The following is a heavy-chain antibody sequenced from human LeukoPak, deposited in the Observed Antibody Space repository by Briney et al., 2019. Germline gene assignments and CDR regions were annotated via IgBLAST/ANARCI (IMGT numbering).Heavy chain of an antibody. Sequence: ASVKVSCKASGYTFTSYDINLVRQATGQGLEWMGWMNPNSGNTGYAQKFQGRVTITRNTSISTAYMELSSLRSEDTAVYYCARGQVVPAAINLFDPWGQGTQVTVSS. CDR1: GYTFTSYD. CDR3: ARGQVVPAAINLFDP. V-gene: IGHV1-8*03. D-gene: IGHD2-2*02. CDR2: MNPNSGNT. J-gene: IGHJ5*02.